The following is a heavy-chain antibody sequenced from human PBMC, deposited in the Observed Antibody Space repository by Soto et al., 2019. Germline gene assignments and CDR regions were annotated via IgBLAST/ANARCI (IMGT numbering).Heavy chain of an antibody. CDR2: MSYDGSNK. V-gene: IGHV3-30-3*01. CDR1: GFTFSSYA. D-gene: IGHD2-8*01. Sequence: GGSLRLSCAASGFTFSSYAMHWVRQAPGKGLEWVAVMSYDGSNKYYADSVKSRITISPDTSNNQLSLQLNSVTPDDTAVYYCVRLIGNSWLDSWGQGTLVTVSS. J-gene: IGHJ5*01. CDR3: VRLIGNSWLDS.